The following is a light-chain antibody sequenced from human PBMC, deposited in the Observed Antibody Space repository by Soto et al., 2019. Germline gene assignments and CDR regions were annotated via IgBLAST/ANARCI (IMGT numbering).Light chain of an antibody. Sequence: QSVLTQPPSVSAAPGQQVTISCSGSSSNIGDNYVSWYQQHPGKAPKLIISEVSDRPSGVSNRFSGSKSGNTASLTISGLQAEDEADYFCSSYTTTSTLWVFGGGTKLTVL. CDR1: SSNIGDNY. CDR3: SSYTTTSTLWV. CDR2: EVS. J-gene: IGLJ3*02. V-gene: IGLV2-14*01.